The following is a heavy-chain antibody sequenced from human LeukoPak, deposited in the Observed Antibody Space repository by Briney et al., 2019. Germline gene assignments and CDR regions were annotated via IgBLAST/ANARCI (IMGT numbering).Heavy chain of an antibody. CDR3: ARDATGDGDLES. Sequence: PGGSLRLSCAASGFTFSSYAMSWVRQAPGKGLEWVAVISYDGSNKYYADSVKGRFTISRDNSKNTLYLQMNSLRSEDTAVYYCARDATGDGDLESWGQGTLVTVSP. J-gene: IGHJ5*02. CDR1: GFTFSSYA. CDR2: ISYDGSNK. D-gene: IGHD4-17*01. V-gene: IGHV3-30*04.